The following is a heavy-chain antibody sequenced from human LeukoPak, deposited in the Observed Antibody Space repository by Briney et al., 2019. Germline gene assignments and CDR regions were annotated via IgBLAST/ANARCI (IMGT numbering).Heavy chain of an antibody. Sequence: GGSLRLSCAASGFTFSSYARHWVRQAPGKGLEYVSAISSNGGSTYYANSVKGRFTISRDNSTNTLYLQMGSLRTEDMTVYYCARVGQAGSWEFDYWGQGTLVAVSS. CDR1: GFTFSSYA. CDR3: ARVGQAGSWEFDY. V-gene: IGHV3-64*01. CDR2: ISSNGGST. D-gene: IGHD6-13*01. J-gene: IGHJ4*02.